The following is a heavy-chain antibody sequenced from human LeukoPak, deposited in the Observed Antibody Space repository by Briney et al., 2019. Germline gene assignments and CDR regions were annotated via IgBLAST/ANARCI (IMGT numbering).Heavy chain of an antibody. CDR1: GYSISSGYY. V-gene: IGHV4-38-2*02. D-gene: IGHD2-21*02. CDR2: IYHSGST. J-gene: IGHJ6*03. Sequence: SETLSLTCTVSGYSISSGYYWGWIRQPPGKGLEWIGSIYHSGSTYYNPSLKSRVTISVDTSKNQFSLKLSSVTAADTAVYYCARGHVVVTAIRYYYYYMDVWGKGTTVTISS. CDR3: ARGHVVVTAIRYYYYYMDV.